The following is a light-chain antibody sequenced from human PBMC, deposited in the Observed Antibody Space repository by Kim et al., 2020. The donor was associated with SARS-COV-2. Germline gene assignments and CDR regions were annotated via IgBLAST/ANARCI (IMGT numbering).Light chain of an antibody. CDR2: NNN. CDR1: SSNIGSSP. Sequence: QSVLTQPPSASGTPGQRVTISCSGSSSNIGSSPVHWYQQFPGTAPKLLIYNNNQRPSGVPGRFSGSTSGTSASLAITGLQSEDEADYYCAACDDSLRVVFGGGTQLTVL. J-gene: IGLJ2*01. CDR3: AACDDSLRVV. V-gene: IGLV1-44*01.